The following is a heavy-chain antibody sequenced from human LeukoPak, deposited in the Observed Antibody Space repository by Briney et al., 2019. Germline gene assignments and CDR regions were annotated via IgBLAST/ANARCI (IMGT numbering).Heavy chain of an antibody. V-gene: IGHV3-23*01. CDR2: ISGSGNRT. CDR3: AKNLYCGGGSCYPSALGMDV. Sequence: QPGGSLRLSCAASGFTVSSSYMSWVRQAPGKGLEWVSSISGSGNRTYYADSVKGRFTISRDNSKNTLFLQMNSLRAEDTAVYYCAKNLYCGGGSCYPSALGMDVWGQGTTVTVSS. CDR1: GFTVSSSY. D-gene: IGHD2-15*01. J-gene: IGHJ6*02.